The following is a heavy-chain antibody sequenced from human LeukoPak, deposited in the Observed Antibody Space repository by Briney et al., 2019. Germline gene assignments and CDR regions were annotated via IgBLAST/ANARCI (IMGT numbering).Heavy chain of an antibody. CDR3: AKDRANWAIDD. Sequence: PGGSLRLSCAASGFTFSSYAMSWVRQAPGKGLEWISYIGGDGIAFYADSVKGRFTASKDDARKSMYLQTNSLRVEDTAVYYCAKDRANWAIDDWGQGTQVTVSS. CDR1: GFTFSSYA. CDR2: IGGDGIA. D-gene: IGHD3-16*01. V-gene: IGHV3-48*04. J-gene: IGHJ4*02.